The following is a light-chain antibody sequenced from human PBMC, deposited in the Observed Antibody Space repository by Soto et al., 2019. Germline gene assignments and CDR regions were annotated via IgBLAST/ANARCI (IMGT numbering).Light chain of an antibody. J-gene: IGKJ2*01. CDR3: QQSYSTPRT. CDR2: DAS. V-gene: IGKV1-39*01. CDR1: QSISNY. Sequence: DIQMTQSPASLSASIGDRVTITCRAGQSISNYLNWYQQKPGQAPKRLIYDASSFQSGVPSRFSGSGSGTDFTLTISSLQPEDFATYYCQQSYSTPRTFGQGTKLEIK.